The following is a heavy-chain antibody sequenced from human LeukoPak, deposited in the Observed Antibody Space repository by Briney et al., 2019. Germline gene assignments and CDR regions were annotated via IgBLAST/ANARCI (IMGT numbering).Heavy chain of an antibody. V-gene: IGHV1-58*02. CDR1: RFTFTSSA. Sequence: ASVKVSCKASRFTFTSSAMQWVRQARGQRLEWIGWIVVGSGNTNYAQKFQERVTITRDMSTSTAYMELSSLRSEDTAVYYCAAESYCSSTSCYNWGQGTLVTVSS. D-gene: IGHD2-2*02. CDR3: AAESYCSSTSCYN. CDR2: IVVGSGNT. J-gene: IGHJ4*02.